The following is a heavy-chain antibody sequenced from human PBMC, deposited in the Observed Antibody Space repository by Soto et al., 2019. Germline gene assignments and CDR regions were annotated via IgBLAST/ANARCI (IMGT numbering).Heavy chain of an antibody. CDR2: ISGSGGST. J-gene: IGHJ5*02. V-gene: IGHV3-23*01. Sequence: VGSLRLSCAASGFTFSSYEMNCVRQAPGKGLEWVSAISGSGGSTYYADSVKGRFTISRDNSKNTLYLQMNSLRAEDTAVYYCAKDPDFEPWGQGTLVNVSS. CDR1: GFTFSSYE. CDR3: AKDPDFEP.